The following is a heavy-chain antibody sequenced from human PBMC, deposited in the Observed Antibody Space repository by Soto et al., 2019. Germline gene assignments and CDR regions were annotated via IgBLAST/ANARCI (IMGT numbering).Heavy chain of an antibody. CDR2: IYPCDSDT. CDR3: ERLEEYCSGGSCLAPQFDP. D-gene: IGHD2-15*01. Sequence: PXESLTMCFTGSGYSFTSYWIGLVRQMRGKGLEWMGIIYPCDSDTRYSPSFQGQVTISADKSISTAYLQWSSLKASDTAMYYCERLEEYCSGGSCLAPQFDPWGQGTLVTVSS. V-gene: IGHV5-51*01. CDR1: GYSFTSYW. J-gene: IGHJ5*02.